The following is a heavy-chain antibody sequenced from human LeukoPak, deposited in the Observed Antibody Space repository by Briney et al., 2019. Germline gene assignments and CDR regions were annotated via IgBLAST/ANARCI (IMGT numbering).Heavy chain of an antibody. J-gene: IGHJ5*02. CDR1: GGSISSYY. D-gene: IGHD6-13*01. CDR3: ARGIAAAGMFWFDP. CDR2: IYTSGST. Sequence: SETLSLTCTVSGGSISSYYWSWIRQPAGKGLEWIGRIYTSGSTNYNPSLKSRVTMSVDTSTNQFSLTLSSVTAADTAVYYCARGIAAAGMFWFDPWGQGTLVTVSS. V-gene: IGHV4-4*07.